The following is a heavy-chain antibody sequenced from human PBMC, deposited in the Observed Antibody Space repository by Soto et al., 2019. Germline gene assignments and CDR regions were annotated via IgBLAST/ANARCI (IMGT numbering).Heavy chain of an antibody. D-gene: IGHD2-15*01. CDR2: IYDDGSA. CDR1: GVSIEGYF. J-gene: IGHJ5*02. Sequence: SETLSLTCSVSGVSIEGYFWSWLRQPPGKALEWLAYIYDDGSANYNPSLKSRATISLDMSKNQFSLKLTSVTAADTAVYYCARDKYCSGGSCRKNWFDPWGQGTLVTVSS. CDR3: ARDKYCSGGSCRKNWFDP. V-gene: IGHV4-59*01.